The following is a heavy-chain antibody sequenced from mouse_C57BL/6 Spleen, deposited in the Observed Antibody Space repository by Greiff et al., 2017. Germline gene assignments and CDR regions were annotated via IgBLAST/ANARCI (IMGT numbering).Heavy chain of an antibody. J-gene: IGHJ4*01. V-gene: IGHV1-64*01. CDR3: ARAHYRGDAMDY. CDR2: IHPNSGST. CDR1: GYTFTSYW. Sequence: QVQLKQPGAELVKPGASVKLSCKASGYTFTSYWMHWVKQRPGQGLEWIGMIHPNSGSTNYNEKFKSKATLTVDKSSSTAYMQLSSLTSEDSAVYYCARAHYRGDAMDYWGQGTSVTVSS. D-gene: IGHD2-14*01.